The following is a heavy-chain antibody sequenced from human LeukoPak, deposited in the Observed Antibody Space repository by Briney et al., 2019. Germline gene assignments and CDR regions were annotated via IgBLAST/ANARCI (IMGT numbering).Heavy chain of an antibody. CDR3: ARDHHCGVAMDV. CDR1: GFTFSSYA. D-gene: IGHD2-21*01. Sequence: GGSLMLSCEASGFTFSSYAASWVSQAPGKGRVWVSGLGTDGNTHYAESVRGRFDISRDTPKSTVYLQMNSLRPEDTALYYCARDHHCGVAMDVWGQGTTVTVS. CDR2: LGTDGNT. J-gene: IGHJ6*02. V-gene: IGHV3-23*01.